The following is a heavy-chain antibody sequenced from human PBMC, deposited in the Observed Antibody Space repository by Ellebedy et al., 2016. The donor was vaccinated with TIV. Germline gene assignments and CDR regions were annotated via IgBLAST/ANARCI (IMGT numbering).Heavy chain of an antibody. CDR2: IRQEGDEI. CDR3: ARRASYGDYAVQVNPWFDP. J-gene: IGHJ5*02. D-gene: IGHD4-17*01. CDR1: EFNFRSYW. Sequence: PGGSLRLSCAASEFNFRSYWMTWVRQAPGKGLEWVAKIRQEGDEIYYVESVKGRFTISRDNAKNLLFLQMNSLRVEDTAVYYCARRASYGDYAVQVNPWFDPWGQGTLVTVSS. V-gene: IGHV3-7*01.